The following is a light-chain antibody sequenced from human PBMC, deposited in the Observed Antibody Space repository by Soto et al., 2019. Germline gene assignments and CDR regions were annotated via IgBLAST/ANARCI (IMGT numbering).Light chain of an antibody. CDR3: QSYDPTLRTSL. J-gene: IGLJ2*01. V-gene: IGLV1-40*01. CDR2: SNN. CDR1: SSNIGAGHV. Sequence: QSVLTQPPSVSGAPGQRVTISCTGSSSNIGAGHVVHWYQQLPGTAPKLLIHSNNNRPSGVPDRFSGSKSGTSASLAIAGLQADDEADYYCQSYDPTLRTSLFGGGTKLTVL.